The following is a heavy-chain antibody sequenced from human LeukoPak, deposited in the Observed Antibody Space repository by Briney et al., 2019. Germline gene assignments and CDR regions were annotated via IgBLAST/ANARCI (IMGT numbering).Heavy chain of an antibody. CDR2: INHSGYT. CDR3: TRMTTGHDY. J-gene: IGHJ4*02. Sequence: PSETLSLTCAVSGVSLDDYYWRWARQTPGKGLEWIGEINHSGYTNDSPSLKSRVTLSIDTSRKQFSLNLRSVTVADAGIYYCTRMTTGHDYWGQGTLVTVSS. D-gene: IGHD4-17*01. V-gene: IGHV4-34*01. CDR1: GVSLDDYY.